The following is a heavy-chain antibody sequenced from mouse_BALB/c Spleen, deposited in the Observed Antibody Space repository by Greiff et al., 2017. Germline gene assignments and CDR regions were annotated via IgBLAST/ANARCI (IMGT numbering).Heavy chain of an antibody. CDR2: ISDGGSYT. D-gene: IGHD1-1*01. J-gene: IGHJ3*01. CDR3: AREDTVLEGFAY. Sequence: EVQLVESGGGLVKPGGSLKLSCAASGFTFSDYYMYWVRQTPEKRLEWVATISDGGSYTYYPDSVKGRFTISRDNAKNNLYLQMSSLKSEDTAMYYCAREDTVLEGFAYWGQGTLVTVSA. V-gene: IGHV5-4*02. CDR1: GFTFSDYY.